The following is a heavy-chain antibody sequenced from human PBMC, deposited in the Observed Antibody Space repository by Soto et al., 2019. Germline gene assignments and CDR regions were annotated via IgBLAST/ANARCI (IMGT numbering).Heavy chain of an antibody. CDR1: GFTFSSYS. CDR3: VRDRPGPYHYFHY. J-gene: IGHJ4*02. D-gene: IGHD6-6*01. V-gene: IGHV3-74*01. Sequence: GGSPRLSCAASGFTFSSYSMNWVRQAPGKGLEWVSRINTDGSETRYADSVKGRFTISRDNTKDTVYLQMNSLRAEDTALYYCVRDRPGPYHYFHYWGQGNMVTVSS. CDR2: INTDGSET.